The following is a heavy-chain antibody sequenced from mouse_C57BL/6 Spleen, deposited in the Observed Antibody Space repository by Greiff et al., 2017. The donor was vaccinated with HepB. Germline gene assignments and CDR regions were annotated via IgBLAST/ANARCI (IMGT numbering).Heavy chain of an antibody. CDR3: TRDDYGSSFYAMDY. D-gene: IGHD1-1*01. J-gene: IGHJ4*01. CDR2: ISSGGDYI. CDR1: GFTFSSYA. Sequence: EVTLVESGEGLVKPGGSLKLSCAASGFTFSSYAMSWVRQTPEKRLEWVAYISSGGDYIYYADTVKGRFTISRDNARNTLYLQMSSLKSEDTAMYYCTRDDYGSSFYAMDYWGQGTSVTVSS. V-gene: IGHV5-9-1*02.